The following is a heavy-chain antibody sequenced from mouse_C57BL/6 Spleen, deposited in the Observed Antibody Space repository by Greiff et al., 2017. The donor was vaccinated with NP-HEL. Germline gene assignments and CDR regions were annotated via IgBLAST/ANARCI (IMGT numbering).Heavy chain of an antibody. Sequence: EVKLQESGAELVRPGASVKLSCTASGFNIKDDYMHWVKQRPEQGLEWIGWIDPENGDTEYASKFQGKATITADTSSNTAYLQLSSLTSEDTAVYYCTTRIAVVGAMDYWGQGTSVTVSS. D-gene: IGHD1-1*01. CDR2: IDPENGDT. CDR3: TTRIAVVGAMDY. V-gene: IGHV14-4*01. J-gene: IGHJ4*01. CDR1: GFNIKDDY.